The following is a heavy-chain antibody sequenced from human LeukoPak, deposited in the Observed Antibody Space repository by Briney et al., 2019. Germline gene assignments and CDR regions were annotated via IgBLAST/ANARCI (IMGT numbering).Heavy chain of an antibody. Sequence: SETLSLTCTVSGGSISSYYWSWIRQPPGKGLEWIGYIYTSGSTNYNPSLKSRVPISVDTSKNQFTLKLSSVTAAATAVYYCAGHSYPPGWFDPSGQGTLVTVSS. CDR2: IYTSGST. V-gene: IGHV4-4*09. CDR3: AGHSYPPGWFDP. J-gene: IGHJ5*02. CDR1: GGSISSYY.